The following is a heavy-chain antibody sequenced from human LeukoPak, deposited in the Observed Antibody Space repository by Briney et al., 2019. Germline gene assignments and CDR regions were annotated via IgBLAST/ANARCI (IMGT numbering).Heavy chain of an antibody. CDR2: ISGNGGST. Sequence: GGSLRLSCVASGITFSSYAMSWVRQAPGKGLEWVSGISGNGGSTYYADSVKGRSTISRDNSKNTLYLRMNSLRAEDTAVYYCAKDLGFSSSCYYFDYWGQGTLVTVSS. CDR3: AKDLGFSSSCYYFDY. V-gene: IGHV3-23*01. CDR1: GITFSSYA. J-gene: IGHJ4*02. D-gene: IGHD6-13*01.